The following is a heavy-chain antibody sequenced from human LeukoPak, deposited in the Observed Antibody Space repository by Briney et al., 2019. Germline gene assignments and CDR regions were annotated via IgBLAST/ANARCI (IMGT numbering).Heavy chain of an antibody. CDR3: ARLNCGGDCYPLN. CDR2: IYHSGST. V-gene: IGHV4-30-2*01. Sequence: SQTLSLTCTVSNDSISSGTYYWSWIRQPPGKGLEWIGYIYHSGSTYYNPSLKSRVTISVDRSKNQFSLKLSSVTAADTAVYYCARLNCGGDCYPLNWGQGTLVTVSS. D-gene: IGHD2-21*02. J-gene: IGHJ4*02. CDR1: NDSISSGTYY.